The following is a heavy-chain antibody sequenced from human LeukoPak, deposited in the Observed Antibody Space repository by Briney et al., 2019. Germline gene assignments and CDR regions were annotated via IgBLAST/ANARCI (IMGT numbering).Heavy chain of an antibody. Sequence: GASVKVSCKASGYTFTSYGISWVRQAPGQGLEWMGWISAYNGNTNYAQKLQGRVTMTTDTSTSTAYMELRSLRSDDTAVYYCARGRGVVGATTKGYAFDIWGQGTMVTVSS. CDR2: ISAYNGNT. V-gene: IGHV1-18*04. D-gene: IGHD1-26*01. CDR3: ARGRGVVGATTKGYAFDI. CDR1: GYTFTSYG. J-gene: IGHJ3*02.